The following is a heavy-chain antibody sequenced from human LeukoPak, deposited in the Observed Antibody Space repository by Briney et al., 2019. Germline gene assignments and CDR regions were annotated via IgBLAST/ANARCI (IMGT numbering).Heavy chain of an antibody. Sequence: GASVKVSCKASGYSFTGYYMHWVRQAPGQGLEWMGRINPNSGGTNYAQKFQGRVTMTRNTSISTAYMELSSLRSEDTAVYYCARGSWRDCSGGSCSYYFDYWGQGTLVTVSS. V-gene: IGHV1-2*02. D-gene: IGHD2-15*01. CDR3: ARGSWRDCSGGSCSYYFDY. J-gene: IGHJ4*02. CDR1: GYSFTGYY. CDR2: INPNSGGT.